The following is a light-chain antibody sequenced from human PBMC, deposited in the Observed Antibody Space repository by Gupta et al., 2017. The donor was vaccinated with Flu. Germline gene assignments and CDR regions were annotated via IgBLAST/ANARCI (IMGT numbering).Light chain of an antibody. CDR2: EVS. V-gene: IGLV2-14*01. CDR1: SSDVGGFDY. CDR3: SSYTNTNNLVV. Sequence: IFCTGISSDVGGFDYVSWYQQHPGKDPNLLIFEVSNRPSGVSDRFSGSKSGNTASLTISGLQAEDEADYYCSSYTNTNNLVVFGGGTKLTVL. J-gene: IGLJ2*01.